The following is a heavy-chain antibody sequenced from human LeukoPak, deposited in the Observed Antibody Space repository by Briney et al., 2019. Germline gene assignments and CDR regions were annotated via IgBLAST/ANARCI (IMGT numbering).Heavy chain of an antibody. J-gene: IGHJ4*02. D-gene: IGHD5-18*01. CDR1: GFTFSSYA. CDR2: ISGSGGGT. V-gene: IGHV3-23*01. CDR3: AKDLRYSSG. Sequence: PGGSLRLSCAASGFTFSSYALSWVRQALEKGLEWVSGISGSGGGTYYADSVKGRFTISRDNSKNTLDLQMNSLRAEDMAVYYCAKDLRYSSGWGQGTLVTVSS.